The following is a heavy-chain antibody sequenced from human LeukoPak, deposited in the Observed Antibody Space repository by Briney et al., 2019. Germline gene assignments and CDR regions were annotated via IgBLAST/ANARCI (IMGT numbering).Heavy chain of an antibody. D-gene: IGHD2-15*01. CDR1: GFTFSSLA. Sequence: GGSLRLSCAASGFTFSSLAMSWVRQAPGKGLEWVSAITGSGSNTYYADSVKGRFTISRDNAKNSLFLQMNSLRAEDTAVYYCARVLRYCSGGNCYSGGLGYMDVWGKGTTVTISS. J-gene: IGHJ6*03. CDR3: ARVLRYCSGGNCYSGGLGYMDV. V-gene: IGHV3-23*01. CDR2: ITGSGSNT.